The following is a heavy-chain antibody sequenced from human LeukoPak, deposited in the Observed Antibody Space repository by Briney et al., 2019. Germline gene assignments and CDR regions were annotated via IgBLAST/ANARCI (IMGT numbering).Heavy chain of an antibody. CDR3: ARAPSEIGGYYPEYFQH. D-gene: IGHD3-22*01. V-gene: IGHV3-74*01. J-gene: IGHJ1*01. CDR2: IKSDGST. CDR1: GFTFSTYW. Sequence: GGSLRFSCAASGFTFSTYWMHWVRQAPGKGLVWVSRIKSDGSTNYADSVKGRFTISRDNANNTLSLQMNSLRPEDTGVYYCARAPSEIGGYYPEYFQHWGQGTQVTVSS.